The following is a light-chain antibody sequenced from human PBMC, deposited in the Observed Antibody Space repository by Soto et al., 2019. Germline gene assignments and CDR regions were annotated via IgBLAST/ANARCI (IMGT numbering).Light chain of an antibody. V-gene: IGLV2-11*01. Sequence: QSALTQPRSVSGSPRQSVTISCTGTSSDVGGYNYVSWYQQNPGKAPKVMIYDVSKRPSGVPDRFSGSKSGNTASLTISGLQAEDEADYYCCAYAGSYSYVFGTETKLTVL. CDR2: DVS. CDR1: SSDVGGYNY. J-gene: IGLJ1*01. CDR3: CAYAGSYSYV.